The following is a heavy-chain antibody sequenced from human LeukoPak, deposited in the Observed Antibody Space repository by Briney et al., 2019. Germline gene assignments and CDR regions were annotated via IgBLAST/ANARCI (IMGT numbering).Heavy chain of an antibody. CDR2: INPNSGGT. D-gene: IGHD2-2*01. CDR1: GYTFTGYY. Sequence: ASVKVSCKASGYTFTGYYMHWVRQAPGQGLEWMGWINPNSGGTNYAQKFQGRVTMTRDTSISTAYMELSRPRSDDTAVYYCARLQVPAALPIDYWGQGTLVTVSS. J-gene: IGHJ4*02. CDR3: ARLQVPAALPIDY. V-gene: IGHV1-2*02.